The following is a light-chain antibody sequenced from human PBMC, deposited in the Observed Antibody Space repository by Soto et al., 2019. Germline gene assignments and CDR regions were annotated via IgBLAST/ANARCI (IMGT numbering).Light chain of an antibody. V-gene: IGKV1-39*01. J-gene: IGKJ2*01. Sequence: DIQMTQSPSSLSASVGDRVTITCRASQGISTYLIWYQQRQGKAPKLLMYAASNLVSGVPSRFSGSGSGTEFTLTIGSLQPEDFATYYCQQSYRTPYTFGQGTKLDTK. CDR3: QQSYRTPYT. CDR1: QGISTY. CDR2: AAS.